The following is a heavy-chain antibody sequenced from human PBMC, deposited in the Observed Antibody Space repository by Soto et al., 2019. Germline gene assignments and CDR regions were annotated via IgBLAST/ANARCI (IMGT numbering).Heavy chain of an antibody. J-gene: IGHJ6*02. CDR1: GFTFSNAW. CDR2: IKSKTDGGTT. V-gene: IGHV3-15*07. CDR3: TTVSRGSSWSLNQYYYYYYGMDV. D-gene: IGHD6-13*01. Sequence: PGGSLRLSCAASGFTFSNAWMNWVRQAPGKGLEWVGRIKSKTDGGTTDYAAPVKGRFTISRDDSKNTLYLQMYSLKTEDTAVYYCTTVSRGSSWSLNQYYYYYYGMDVWGQGTTVTVSS.